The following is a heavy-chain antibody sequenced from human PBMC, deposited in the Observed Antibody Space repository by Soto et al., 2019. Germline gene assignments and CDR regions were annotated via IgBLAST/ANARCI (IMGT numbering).Heavy chain of an antibody. J-gene: IGHJ4*02. CDR1: GITFRNAW. V-gene: IGHV3-15*01. CDR2: IKSKTDGGTT. Sequence: PGGSLRLSCAASGITFRNAWMSWVRQAPGKGLEWVGRIKSKTDGGTTDYAAPVKGRFTISRDDSKSTLYLQMNSLKTEETAIYYCNTEALGSPAHGYWGQGTLVTVSS. CDR3: NTEALGSPAHGY. D-gene: IGHD2-2*01.